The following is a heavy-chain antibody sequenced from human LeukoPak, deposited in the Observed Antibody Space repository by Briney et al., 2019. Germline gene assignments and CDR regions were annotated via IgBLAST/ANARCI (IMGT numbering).Heavy chain of an antibody. CDR2: ISSSSSTI. CDR3: ARGRIQLWFYY. CDR1: GFTFSSYA. J-gene: IGHJ4*02. Sequence: GGSLRLSCAASGFTFSSYAMHWVRQAPGKGLEWVSYISSSSSTIYYADSVKGRFTISRDNAKNSLYLQMNSLRAEDTAVYYCARGRIQLWFYYWGQGTLVTVSS. V-gene: IGHV3-48*04. D-gene: IGHD5-18*01.